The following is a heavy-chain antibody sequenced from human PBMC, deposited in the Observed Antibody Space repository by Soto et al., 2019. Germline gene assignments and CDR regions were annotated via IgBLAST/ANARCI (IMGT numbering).Heavy chain of an antibody. D-gene: IGHD4-17*01. CDR1: GFTVSSNY. V-gene: IGHV3-66*01. CDR3: ATTVTTSDFDY. CDR2: IYSGGST. Sequence: GSLRLSCAASGFTVSSNYMSWVRQAPGKGLEWVSVIYSGGSTYYADSVKGRFTISRDNSKNTLYLQMNSLRAEDTAVYYCATTVTTSDFDYWGQGTLVTVSS. J-gene: IGHJ4*02.